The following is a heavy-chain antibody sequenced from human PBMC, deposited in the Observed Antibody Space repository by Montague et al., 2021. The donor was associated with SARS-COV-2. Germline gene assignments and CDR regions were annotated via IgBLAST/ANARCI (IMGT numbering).Heavy chain of an antibody. CDR1: GGSFSTYS. J-gene: IGHJ6*03. D-gene: IGHD3-10*01. CDR3: ARLGDGVVPSPILGVGPYYSYYYIDV. Sequence: SETLSLTCAVHGGSFSTYSWNWIRQPPGKGLEWIGEIHHGGSTNYNPSLESRVTISADTSKNQFSLKLTSVAAADTAVYYCARLGDGVVPSPILGVGPYYSYYYIDVWGKGATVTVSS. CDR2: IHHGGST. V-gene: IGHV4-34*01.